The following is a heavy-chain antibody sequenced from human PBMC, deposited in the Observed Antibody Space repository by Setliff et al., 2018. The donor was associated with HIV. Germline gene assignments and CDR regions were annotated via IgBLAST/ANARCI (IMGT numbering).Heavy chain of an antibody. CDR1: GFTFSSYE. CDR3: WGVYARLWGDRGFDY. J-gene: IGHJ4*02. CDR2: ISSSGSTI. D-gene: IGHD2-8*01. Sequence: GGSLRLSCAASGFTFSSYEMNWVRQAPGKGLEWVSYISSSGSTIYYADSVKGRFTISRDNAKHSLYLQMNSLRAEDTAVYYCWGVYARLWGDRGFDYWGQGTLVTVSS. V-gene: IGHV3-48*03.